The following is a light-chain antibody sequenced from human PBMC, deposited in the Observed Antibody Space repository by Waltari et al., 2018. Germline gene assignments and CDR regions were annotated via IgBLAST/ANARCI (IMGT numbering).Light chain of an antibody. Sequence: QSVLTQPPSASGTPGQRVTISCSGSTSNIGSNVVSWFQQVPGSAPKLLIRNNKRRASAVPDRFSGSQSGTSASRAISGLRPEDEADYYCAAWDDSLNRRYVFGTGTRVTVL. CDR2: NNK. CDR3: AAWDDSLNRRYV. V-gene: IGLV1-44*01. J-gene: IGLJ1*01. CDR1: TSNIGSNV.